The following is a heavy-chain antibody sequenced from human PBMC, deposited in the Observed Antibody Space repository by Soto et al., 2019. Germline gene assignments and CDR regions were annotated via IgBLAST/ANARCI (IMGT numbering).Heavy chain of an antibody. CDR2: ISTYNGNT. J-gene: IGHJ4*02. CDR3: AIDLDGSGSYYTGY. D-gene: IGHD3-10*01. V-gene: IGHV1-18*01. CDR1: GYIFITYG. Sequence: QVQLVQSGAEVKKPGASVKVSCKASGYIFITYGISWVRQAPGQGLEWMGRISTYNGNTNYAQNLQGRVTMTADTSTNTAYMELRSLRSDDTAVYYCAIDLDGSGSYYTGYWGPGTLVTVSS.